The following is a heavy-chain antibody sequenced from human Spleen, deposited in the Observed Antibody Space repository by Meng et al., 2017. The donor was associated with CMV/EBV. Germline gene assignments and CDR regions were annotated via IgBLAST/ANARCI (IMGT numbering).Heavy chain of an antibody. V-gene: IGHV1-69*05. J-gene: IGHJ4*02. Sequence: SVKVSCKASGGTFSSYAISWVRQAPGQGLEWMGGIIPIFGTANYAQKLQGRVTITTDESTSTAYMELSSLRSEDTAVYYCASSVVVVPAAPFDYWGQGTLVTVSS. D-gene: IGHD2-2*01. CDR1: GGTFSSYA. CDR2: IIPIFGTA. CDR3: ASSVVVVPAAPFDY.